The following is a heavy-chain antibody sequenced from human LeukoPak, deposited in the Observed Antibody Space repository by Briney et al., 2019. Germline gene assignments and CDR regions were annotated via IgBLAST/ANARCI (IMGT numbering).Heavy chain of an antibody. J-gene: IGHJ4*02. CDR2: IIPILGIA. Sequence: GASVKVSCKASGGTFSSYAISWVRQAPGQGLEWMGRIIPILGIANYAQKFQGRVTITADKSTSTAYMELSSLRSEDTAVYYCARDSVITFGGPTRSYYFDYWGQGTLVTVSS. D-gene: IGHD3-16*01. CDR1: GGTFSSYA. V-gene: IGHV1-69*04. CDR3: ARDSVITFGGPTRSYYFDY.